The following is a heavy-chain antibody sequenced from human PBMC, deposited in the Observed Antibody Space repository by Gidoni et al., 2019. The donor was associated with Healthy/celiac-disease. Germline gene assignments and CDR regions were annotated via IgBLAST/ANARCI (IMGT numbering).Heavy chain of an antibody. D-gene: IGHD3-22*01. Sequence: QVQLVQSGAEVRKPGSSVKVSGQASGATFTRLAISWVRQAPGQGLEWMGGIIPIFRKANYAQKFQGRLTITADESTSTAYMVLSSLRSEDTAVYYCARGPGDSSGYYYFYWGQGTLVNVYS. CDR3: ARGPGDSSGYYYFY. V-gene: IGHV1-69*01. J-gene: IGHJ4*02. CDR2: IIPIFRKA. CDR1: GATFTRLA.